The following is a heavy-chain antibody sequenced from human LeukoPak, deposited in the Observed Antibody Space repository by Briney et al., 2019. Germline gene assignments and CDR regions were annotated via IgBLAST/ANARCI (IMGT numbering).Heavy chain of an antibody. Sequence: GSVKVSCKPSGYTFTSYGISWVRQAPGQGLEWMGWISPYNDNTYYAQNLQGRLTMTTDTSTSTAYMELRSLRSDDTAVYCCARALYGSGRVPDYWGQGTLVTVSS. CDR3: ARALYGSGRVPDY. CDR1: GYTFTSYG. CDR2: ISPYNDNT. D-gene: IGHD3-10*01. V-gene: IGHV1-18*01. J-gene: IGHJ4*02.